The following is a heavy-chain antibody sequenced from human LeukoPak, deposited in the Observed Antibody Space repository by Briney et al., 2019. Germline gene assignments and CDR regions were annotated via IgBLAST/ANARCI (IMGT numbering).Heavy chain of an antibody. D-gene: IGHD1-26*01. CDR2: ISSDGTRK. J-gene: IGHJ4*02. CDR1: GFTFSTYG. CDR3: TKRREWEIDY. V-gene: IGHV3-30*18. Sequence: GGSLRLSRAASGFTFSTYGMYWVRQAPGKGLEWLAVISSDGTRKYYADSVKDRFTISRDNSKNTLYLQMDSLRTEDTAVYYCTKRREWEIDYWGQGTLVTVSS.